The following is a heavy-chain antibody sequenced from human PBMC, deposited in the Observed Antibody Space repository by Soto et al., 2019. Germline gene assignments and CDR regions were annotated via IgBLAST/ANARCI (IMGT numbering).Heavy chain of an antibody. CDR2: IIPIFGTA. J-gene: IGHJ4*02. D-gene: IGHD2-2*01. Sequence: QVQLVQSGAEVKKPGSSVKVSCKASGGTFSSYAISWVRQAPGQGLEWMGGIIPIFGTANYAQKFQGRVTITADESPSTAYMELSSLRSEDTAVYYCSLSIVVVPAAAIFDYWGQGTLVTVSS. CDR3: SLSIVVVPAAAIFDY. V-gene: IGHV1-69*01. CDR1: GGTFSSYA.